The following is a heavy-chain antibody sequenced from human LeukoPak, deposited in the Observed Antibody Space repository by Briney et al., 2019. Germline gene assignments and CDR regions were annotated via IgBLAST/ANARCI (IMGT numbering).Heavy chain of an antibody. D-gene: IGHD3-10*01. CDR1: GYTFTGYY. CDR3: ARDFYGSGTYYNVPKYYFDS. V-gene: IGHV1-2*02. CDR2: VNPNSGGT. J-gene: IGHJ4*02. Sequence: ASVKVSCKASGYTFTGYYIHWVRQAPGQGLEWMGWVNPNSGGTNYAQKLQGRVTMTRDTSISTAYMELSRLRSDDTAVYYCARDFYGSGTYYNVPKYYFDSWGQGTLVTVSS.